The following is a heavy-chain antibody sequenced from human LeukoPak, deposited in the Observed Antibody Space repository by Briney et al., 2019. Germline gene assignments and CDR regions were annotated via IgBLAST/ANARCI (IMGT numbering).Heavy chain of an antibody. Sequence: PSETLSLTCTVSGGSMSPYYWSWIRQPPGKGLDWIGYIYYSGSTNYNPSLKSRVTISVDTSKNQFSLKMSSVTAADTAVYYCARARDGHINNWFDPWGQGTLVTVSS. J-gene: IGHJ5*02. CDR3: ARARDGHINNWFDP. CDR2: IYYSGST. V-gene: IGHV4-59*01. CDR1: GGSMSPYY. D-gene: IGHD5-24*01.